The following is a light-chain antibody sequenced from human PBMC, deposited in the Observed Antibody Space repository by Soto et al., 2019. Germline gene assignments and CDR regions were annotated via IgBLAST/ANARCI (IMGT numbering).Light chain of an antibody. Sequence: EIVLTQSPATLSLSPWERATLSCRASQSVSSYLAWYQQKPGQAPRLLIYDASNRATGIPARFSGSGSGTDFTLTITSLEPEDFAVYYCQHRSNWLAFGGGTKVEIK. V-gene: IGKV3-11*01. CDR3: QHRSNWLA. CDR2: DAS. CDR1: QSVSSY. J-gene: IGKJ4*01.